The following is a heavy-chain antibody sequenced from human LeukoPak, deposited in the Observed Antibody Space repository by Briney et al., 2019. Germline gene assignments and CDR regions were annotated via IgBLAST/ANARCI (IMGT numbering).Heavy chain of an antibody. CDR1: GYGFTNYW. V-gene: IGHV5-51*01. Sequence: GESLKISCKGSGYGFTNYWIGWVRQMPGKGLEWMGIIYPGDSDTKYRPSFQGQVTISADKSITTAYLQWSSLKASDTAMYYCARYSGSYSKSFDSWGQGTLLTVSS. J-gene: IGHJ4*02. CDR3: ARYSGSYSKSFDS. D-gene: IGHD1-26*01. CDR2: IYPGDSDT.